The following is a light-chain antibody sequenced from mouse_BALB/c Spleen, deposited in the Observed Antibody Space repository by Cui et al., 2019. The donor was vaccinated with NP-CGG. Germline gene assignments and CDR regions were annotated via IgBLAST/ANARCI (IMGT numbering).Light chain of an antibody. CDR1: TGAVTTSNY. Sequence: QAFVTRESALTTSPGEIVTLTCRSSTGAVTTSNYANWVQEKPDHLFTGLIGGTKNRAPGVPARFSGSLIGDKAALTITGAQTEDEAIYFCALWYSNHWVFGGGTKLTVL. CDR2: GTK. V-gene: IGLV1*01. CDR3: ALWYSNHWV. J-gene: IGLJ1*01.